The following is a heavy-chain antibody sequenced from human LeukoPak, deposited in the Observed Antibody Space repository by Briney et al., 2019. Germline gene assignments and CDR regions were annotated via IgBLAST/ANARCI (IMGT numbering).Heavy chain of an antibody. V-gene: IGHV3-21*01. J-gene: IGHJ3*02. CDR2: ISSSSSYI. Sequence: GGSLRLSCAASGFTFSSYSMNWVRQAPGKGLEWVSSISSSSSYIYYADSVKGRFTISRDNAKNSLYLQMNSLRAEDTAVYYCARVGRNAAIPAFDIWGQGTMVTVSS. CDR3: ARVGRNAAIPAFDI. CDR1: GFTFSSYS. D-gene: IGHD2-2*01.